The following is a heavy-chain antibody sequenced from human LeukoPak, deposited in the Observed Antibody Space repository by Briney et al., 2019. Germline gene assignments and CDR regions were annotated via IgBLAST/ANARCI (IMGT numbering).Heavy chain of an antibody. CDR1: GYTFTGYD. CDR2: MNPNSGNT. V-gene: IGHV1-8*01. D-gene: IGHD6-19*01. J-gene: IGHJ4*02. Sequence: ASVKVSCKASGYTFTGYDINWVRQATGQGLEWMGWMNPNSGNTGYAQKFQGRVTMTRNTSISTAYMELSSLRSEDTAVYYCARGSQHSSGSHYWGQGTLVTVSS. CDR3: ARGSQHSSGSHY.